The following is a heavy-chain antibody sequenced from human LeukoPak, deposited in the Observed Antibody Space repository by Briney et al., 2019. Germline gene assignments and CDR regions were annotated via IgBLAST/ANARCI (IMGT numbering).Heavy chain of an antibody. D-gene: IGHD6-13*01. CDR2: ISAYNGNT. J-gene: IGHJ3*02. V-gene: IGHV1-18*01. CDR1: GYTFTSYG. Sequence: ASVEVSCKASGYTFTSYGISWVRQAPGQGLEWMGWISAYNGNTNYAQKLQGRVTMTTDTSTSTAYMELRSLRSDDTAVYYCARDPRSSWYVGAFDIWGQGTMVTVSS. CDR3: ARDPRSSWYVGAFDI.